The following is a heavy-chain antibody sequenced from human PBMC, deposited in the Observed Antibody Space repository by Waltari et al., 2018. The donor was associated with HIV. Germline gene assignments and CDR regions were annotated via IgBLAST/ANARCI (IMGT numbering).Heavy chain of an antibody. J-gene: IGHJ6*02. Sequence: EVQLVESGGGLVQPGGFLTRSWAAPGLPLATSGITWVRQASGKGLEWLANIKQDGSEKYYADSVKGRFTVSRDNNKKSLYLQMSSLRAEDTAVYYCARDLNDYDFWSPVDVWGQGTTVTVSS. CDR2: IKQDGSEK. D-gene: IGHD3-3*01. CDR3: ARDLNDYDFWSPVDV. V-gene: IGHV3-7*01. CDR1: GLPLATSG.